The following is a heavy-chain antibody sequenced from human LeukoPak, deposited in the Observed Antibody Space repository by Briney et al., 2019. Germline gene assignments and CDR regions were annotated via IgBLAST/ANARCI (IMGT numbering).Heavy chain of an antibody. J-gene: IGHJ4*02. D-gene: IGHD3-22*01. CDR2: IYYSGST. V-gene: IGHV4-39*07. CDR3: ARVVKYDPTRRGFDY. Sequence: SETLSLTCTVSGGSISSSSYYWGWIRQPPGKGLEWIGSIYYSGSTYYNPSLKSRITISVDTSKNQFSLKLSSVTAADTAVYYCARVVKYDPTRRGFDYWGQGTLVTVSS. CDR1: GGSISSSSYY.